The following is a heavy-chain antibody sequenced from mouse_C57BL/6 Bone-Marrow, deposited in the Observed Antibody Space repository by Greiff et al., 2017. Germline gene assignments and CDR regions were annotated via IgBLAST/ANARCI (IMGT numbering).Heavy chain of an antibody. J-gene: IGHJ2*01. Sequence: EVQLVESGGGLVKPGGSLKLSCAASGFNFSDYGMHWVRQAPEKGLAWVAYISSGSSTIYYADTVKGRFTISRDNAKNTLFLQRTSLRSEDTAMYYCASPLFDYWGQGTTLTVSS. CDR1: GFNFSDYG. V-gene: IGHV5-17*01. CDR2: ISSGSSTI. CDR3: ASPLFDY.